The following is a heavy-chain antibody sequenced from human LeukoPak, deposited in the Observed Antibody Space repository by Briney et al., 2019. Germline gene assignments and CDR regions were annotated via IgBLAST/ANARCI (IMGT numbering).Heavy chain of an antibody. D-gene: IGHD5-18*01. V-gene: IGHV3-53*01. CDR2: IYSGGSI. CDR1: GFTVSTTY. CDR3: ASIGDSTDKLPFDY. Sequence: GGSLRLSCAASGFTVSTTYMNWVRQAPGKGLEWVSVIYSGGSIYYADSVKGRFTISRDNSKNTLYLQMNSLRAEDTAVYYCASIGDSTDKLPFDYWGQGTLVTVSS. J-gene: IGHJ4*02.